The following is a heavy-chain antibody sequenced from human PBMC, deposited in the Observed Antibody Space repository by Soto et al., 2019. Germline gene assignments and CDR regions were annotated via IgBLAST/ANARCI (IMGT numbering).Heavy chain of an antibody. D-gene: IGHD3-10*01. Sequence: QVQLVQSGAEVKKPGSSVKVSCKASGGIFSTYAISWLRQAPGQGLEWMGGIIPIFGTPNYAQRFQGRVTITADASTITAYMELSRLRSEDTAVYYCARDRDDYGSGNYYNRLDFWGQGTLITVSS. CDR1: GGIFSTYA. CDR2: IIPIFGTP. J-gene: IGHJ4*02. CDR3: ARDRDDYGSGNYYNRLDF. V-gene: IGHV1-69*01.